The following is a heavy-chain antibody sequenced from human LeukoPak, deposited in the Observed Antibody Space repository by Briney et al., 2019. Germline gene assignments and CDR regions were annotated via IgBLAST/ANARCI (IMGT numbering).Heavy chain of an antibody. CDR1: GFTFSSYG. V-gene: IGHV3-30*03. Sequence: GGSLRLSCAASGFTFSSYGMHWVRQAPGKGLEWVAVISYDGSNKYYADSVKGRFTISRDNSKTTLYLQMNSLRAEDTAVYYCAGHYASTVGAFDIWGQGTMVTVSS. J-gene: IGHJ3*02. CDR3: AGHYASTVGAFDI. D-gene: IGHD3-16*01. CDR2: ISYDGSNK.